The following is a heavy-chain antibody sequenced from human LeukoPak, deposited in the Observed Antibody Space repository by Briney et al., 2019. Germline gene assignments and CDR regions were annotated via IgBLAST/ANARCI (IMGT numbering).Heavy chain of an antibody. D-gene: IGHD5-18*01. J-gene: IGHJ4*02. V-gene: IGHV3-11*06. Sequence: GGSLRLSCAVSGFIFSDHYMHWIRQAPGKGLEWVSDISTESTNIKYGDSVKGRFTISRDNAKNSLYLQMNSLRAEDTAVYYCARETQNSYSSLDCWGQGTLVTVSS. CDR3: ARETQNSYSSLDC. CDR2: ISTESTNI. CDR1: GFIFSDHY.